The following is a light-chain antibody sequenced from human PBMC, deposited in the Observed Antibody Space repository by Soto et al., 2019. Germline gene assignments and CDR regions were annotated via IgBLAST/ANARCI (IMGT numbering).Light chain of an antibody. J-gene: IGKJ5*01. CDR1: QNVYNDY. V-gene: IGKV3-20*01. CDR2: GAS. CDR3: QQYGSTPT. Sequence: EIVLTQSPGTLSLSPGERATLSCRASQNVYNDYVAWYQQQPGQAPRLLIFGASTRATGIPDRFSGSGSGTVFTLSTSRLEPEDFAVYSCQQYGSTPTFGQGTRLEIK.